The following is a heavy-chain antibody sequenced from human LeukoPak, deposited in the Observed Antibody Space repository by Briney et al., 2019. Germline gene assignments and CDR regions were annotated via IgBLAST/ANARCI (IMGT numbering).Heavy chain of an antibody. Sequence: GEYLKISCKGSGYSFTSYWIGWVRQMPEKGLEWMGIIYPSDSDTRYSPSFQGQVTISADKSISTAYLQWSSLKASDTAMYYCARQPTAAFDYWGQGTLVTVSS. V-gene: IGHV5-51*01. D-gene: IGHD2-2*01. CDR2: IYPSDSDT. CDR3: ARQPTAAFDY. J-gene: IGHJ4*02. CDR1: GYSFTSYW.